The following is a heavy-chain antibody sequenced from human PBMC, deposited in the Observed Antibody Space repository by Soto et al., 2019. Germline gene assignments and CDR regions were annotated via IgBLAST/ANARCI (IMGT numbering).Heavy chain of an antibody. CDR1: GDSVSSSSVT. CDR3: ARDSPGYGDYVLFDY. V-gene: IGHV6-1*01. CDR2: TYYRSKWSH. J-gene: IGHJ4*02. Sequence: SQTLSLTCAISGDSVSSSSVTWNWIRQSPSRGLEWLGRTYYRSKWSHDYAVSVESRITINPDTSKNQFSLQLDSVTPADTAVYYCARDSPGYGDYVLFDYWGQGTLVTVSS. D-gene: IGHD4-17*01.